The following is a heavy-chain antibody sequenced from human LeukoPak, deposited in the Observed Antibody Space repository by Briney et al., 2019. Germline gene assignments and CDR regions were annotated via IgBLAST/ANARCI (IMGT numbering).Heavy chain of an antibody. J-gene: IGHJ4*02. V-gene: IGHV3-48*02. Sequence: PGGSLRLSCVASGFAFSYYSMNWVRQAPGKGLEWVSYINSISGEIWYADSVKGRFTISRDDAKNSLYLQMNSLRDEDTAVYYCARDDLGYCSGGSCYSGILDYWGQGTLVTVSS. CDR2: INSISGEI. D-gene: IGHD2-15*01. CDR3: ARDDLGYCSGGSCYSGILDY. CDR1: GFAFSYYS.